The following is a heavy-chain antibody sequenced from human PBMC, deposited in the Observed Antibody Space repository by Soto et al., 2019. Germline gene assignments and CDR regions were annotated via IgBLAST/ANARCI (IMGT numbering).Heavy chain of an antibody. Sequence: PSETLSLTCTVSGGSISSGGYYWSWIRQHPGKGLEWIGYIYYSGSTYYNPSLKSRVTISVDTSKNQFSLKLSSVTAADTAVYYCARDIDDSSGFRGPETHAFDIWGQGTMVPVSS. J-gene: IGHJ3*02. V-gene: IGHV4-31*03. D-gene: IGHD3-22*01. CDR3: ARDIDDSSGFRGPETHAFDI. CDR2: IYYSGST. CDR1: GGSISSGGYY.